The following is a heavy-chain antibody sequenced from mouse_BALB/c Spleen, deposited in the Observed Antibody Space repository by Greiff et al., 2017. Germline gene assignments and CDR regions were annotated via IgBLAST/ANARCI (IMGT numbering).Heavy chain of an antibody. Sequence: EVKVVESGGDLVKPGGSLKLSCAASGFTFSSYGMSWVRQTPDKRLEWVATISSGGSYTYYPDSVKGRFTISRDNAKNTLYLQMSSLKSEDTAMYYCARHDDGYYGAMDYWGQGTSVTVSS. CDR1: GFTFSSYG. CDR2: ISSGGSYT. V-gene: IGHV5-6*01. D-gene: IGHD2-3*01. J-gene: IGHJ4*01. CDR3: ARHDDGYYGAMDY.